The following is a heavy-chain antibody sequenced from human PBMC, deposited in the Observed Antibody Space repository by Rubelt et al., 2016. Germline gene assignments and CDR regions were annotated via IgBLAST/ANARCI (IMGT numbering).Heavy chain of an antibody. D-gene: IGHD4-17*01. V-gene: IGHV4-59*01. CDR1: GGSISSYY. Sequence: QVQLQESGPGLVKPSETLSLTCTVSGGSISSYYWSWIRQPPGKGLEWIGYIYYSGSTNYNPSLKSRVTISVDTSKNQFSLKLSSVTAADTAVYYCARAEAHDYGVEFDYWGQGTLVTVSS. CDR3: ARAEAHDYGVEFDY. J-gene: IGHJ4*02. CDR2: IYYSGST.